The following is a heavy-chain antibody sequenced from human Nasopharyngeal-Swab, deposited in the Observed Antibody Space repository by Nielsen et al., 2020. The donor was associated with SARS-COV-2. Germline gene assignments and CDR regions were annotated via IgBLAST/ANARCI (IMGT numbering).Heavy chain of an antibody. D-gene: IGHD3-10*01. CDR3: AREAIVRGINEGYLYYGMDV. Sequence: GESLKISCAASEFIFSSYAMHWVRQAPGKGLEWVALISYDGGNQYYADSVKGRFTISRDNSKNTVYLQMSSLRAEDTAVYYCAREAIVRGINEGYLYYGMDVWGQGATVTVSS. CDR1: EFIFSSYA. CDR2: ISYDGGNQ. V-gene: IGHV3-30*04. J-gene: IGHJ6*02.